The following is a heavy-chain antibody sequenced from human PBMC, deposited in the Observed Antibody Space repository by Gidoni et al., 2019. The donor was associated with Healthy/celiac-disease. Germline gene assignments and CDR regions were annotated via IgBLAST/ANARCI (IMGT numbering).Heavy chain of an antibody. CDR2: ISWNSGSI. Sequence: EVQLVESGGGLVQPGRSLRLSCAAPGFTFDDYAMHWVRQAPGKGLEWVSGISWNSGSIGYADSVKGRFTISRDNAKNSLYLQMNSLRAEDTALYYCAKEPHLYYGMDVWGQGTTVTVSS. CDR3: AKEPHLYYGMDV. J-gene: IGHJ6*02. CDR1: GFTFDDYA. V-gene: IGHV3-9*01.